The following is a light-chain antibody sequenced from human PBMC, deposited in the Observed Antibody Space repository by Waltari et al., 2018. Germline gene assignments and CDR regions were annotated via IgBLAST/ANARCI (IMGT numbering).Light chain of an antibody. V-gene: IGKV4-1*01. CDR3: QQYFNSPIA. J-gene: IGKJ5*01. CDR2: WAS. CDR1: QSILYTSNDKNY. Sequence: DIVMTQSPDSLLVSLGEGATLSCNSSQSILYTSNDKNYLAWYQQKAGQPPRLLVHWASIRESGVPDRFRGSGSGTDFTLTISNLQPEDVAFYWCQQYFNSPIAFGQGTRLESK.